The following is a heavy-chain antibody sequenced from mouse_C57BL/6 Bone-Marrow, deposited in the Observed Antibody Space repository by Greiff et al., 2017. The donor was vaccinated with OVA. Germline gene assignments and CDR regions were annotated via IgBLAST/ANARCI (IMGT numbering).Heavy chain of an antibody. CDR3: ARGDLLLPMDY. D-gene: IGHD1-1*01. CDR1: GYTFTDYY. J-gene: IGHJ4*01. Sequence: QVQLQQSGAALVRPGASVKLSCKASGYTFTDYYINWVKQRPGQGLEWIARIYPGSGNTYYNEKFKGKATLTAEKSSSTAYMQLSSLTSEDSAVYFCARGDLLLPMDYWGQGTSVTVSS. V-gene: IGHV1-76*01. CDR2: IYPGSGNT.